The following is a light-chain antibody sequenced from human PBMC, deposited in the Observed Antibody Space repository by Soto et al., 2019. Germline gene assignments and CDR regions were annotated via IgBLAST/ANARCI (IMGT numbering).Light chain of an antibody. Sequence: IWMTQSPTLLSASTGDRVSISCRLSPGVDVYLAWYQQKPGRVPELLIYTASTLHSGVPSRFSGGGSGTNFTLTIKGLQSEDVANDYCQQYFTCPWTLGQGTKVEIK. CDR2: TAS. CDR1: PGVDVY. J-gene: IGKJ1*01. V-gene: IGKV1D-8*01. CDR3: QQYFTCPWT.